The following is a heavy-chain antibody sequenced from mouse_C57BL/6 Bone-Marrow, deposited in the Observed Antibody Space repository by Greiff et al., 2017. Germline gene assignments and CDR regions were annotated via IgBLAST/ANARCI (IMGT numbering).Heavy chain of an antibody. CDR2: IYPRSGNT. V-gene: IGHV1-81*01. J-gene: IGHJ4*01. Sequence: QVQLQQSGAELARPGASVKLSCKASGYTFTSYGISWVKQRTGQGLEWIGEIYPRSGNTYYNEKFKGKATLTADKSSSTAYMELRSLTSEDSAVYFCAEGNYGSSYGYAMDYWGQGTSVTVSS. CDR3: AEGNYGSSYGYAMDY. CDR1: GYTFTSYG. D-gene: IGHD1-1*01.